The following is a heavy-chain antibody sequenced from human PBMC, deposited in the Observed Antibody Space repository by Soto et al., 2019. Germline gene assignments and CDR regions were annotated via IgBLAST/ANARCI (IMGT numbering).Heavy chain of an antibody. J-gene: IGHJ6*04. CDR1: GFTVSSKY. V-gene: IGHV3-66*01. Sequence: EVQLVESGGGLVQPGGSLRLSCAASGFTVSSKYMSWVRQAPGKGLEWVSLIQSGGPTYYADSVKGRFTISRDTSENTVHLQMDSLRAEDKAVYYCARDDVLCDGGRCYGVPVDVWGKVTTVTVSS. CDR3: ARDDVLCDGGRCYGVPVDV. D-gene: IGHD2-15*01. CDR2: IQSGGPT.